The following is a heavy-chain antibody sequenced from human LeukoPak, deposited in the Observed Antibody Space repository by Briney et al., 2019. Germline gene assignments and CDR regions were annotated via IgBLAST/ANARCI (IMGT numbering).Heavy chain of an antibody. CDR1: GFTFSSYS. CDR2: ISNSSSYI. CDR3: ARDPWYYYDRSCYFTPYFDY. J-gene: IGHJ4*02. D-gene: IGHD3-22*01. V-gene: IGHV3-21*01. Sequence: KPGGSLRLSCAASGFTFSSYSMNWVRRAPGKGLEWVSSISNSSSYIYYADSVKGRFTISRDNAKNSLYLQMNSLRAEDTAVYYCARDPWYYYDRSCYFTPYFDYWGQGTLVTVSS.